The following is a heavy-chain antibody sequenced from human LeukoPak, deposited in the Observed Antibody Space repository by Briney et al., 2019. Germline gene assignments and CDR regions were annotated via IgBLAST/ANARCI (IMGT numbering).Heavy chain of an antibody. CDR2: INPKSGDT. V-gene: IGHV1-2*04. CDR3: ARGSPVAAAGTAYFHH. Sequence: ASVKVSCKASGYTFTDYYMHWVRQAPGQGLEWMGWINPKSGDTKYAQESQGWVTMTRETSISTAYIELSKSRSDDTAMYYCARGSPVAAAGTAYFHHWGQGTLVTVSS. J-gene: IGHJ1*01. CDR1: GYTFTDYY. D-gene: IGHD6-13*01.